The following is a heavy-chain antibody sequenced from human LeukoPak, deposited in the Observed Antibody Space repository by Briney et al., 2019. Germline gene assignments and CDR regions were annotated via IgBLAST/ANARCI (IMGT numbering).Heavy chain of an antibody. CDR3: ARGSSGWYYFDY. V-gene: IGHV3-66*01. CDR1: GFTVSSNY. D-gene: IGHD6-19*01. CDR2: IYSGGST. Sequence: AGGSLRLSCAASGFTVSSNYMSWVRQAPGKGLEWVSVIYSGGSTYYADSVKGRFTISRDNSKNTLYLQMNSLRAEDTAVYYCARGSSGWYYFDYWGQGTLVTVSS. J-gene: IGHJ4*02.